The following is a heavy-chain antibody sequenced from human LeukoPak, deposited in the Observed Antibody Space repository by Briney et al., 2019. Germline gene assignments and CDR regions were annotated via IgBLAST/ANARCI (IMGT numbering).Heavy chain of an antibody. CDR1: GFTFDDYF. V-gene: IGHV3-11*01. CDR2: ITNSGYTM. J-gene: IGHJ4*02. Sequence: GGSLRLSCAAAGFTFDDYFMGWVRQAPGKGLEWVSYITNSGYTMYYADSVRGRFTISKDNAKNSLYLHMSGLRAEDTVVYYCARSRARIAAAVYYFDYWGQGTPVTVSS. CDR3: ARSRARIAAAVYYFDY. D-gene: IGHD6-13*01.